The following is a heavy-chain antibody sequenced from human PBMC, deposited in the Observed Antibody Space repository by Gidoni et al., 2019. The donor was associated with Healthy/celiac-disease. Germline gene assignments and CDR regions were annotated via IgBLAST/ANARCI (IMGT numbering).Heavy chain of an antibody. J-gene: IGHJ4*02. CDR2: IKSKTDGGTT. V-gene: IGHV3-15*01. CDR3: TAGDCTNGVCYPFDY. Sequence: VQLVESGGGLVKPGGSLRLSCAASGFTFSNAWMSWVRQAPGKGLEWVGRIKSKTDGGTTDYAAPVKGRFTISRDDSKNTLYLQMNSLKTEDTAVYYCTAGDCTNGVCYPFDYWGQGTLVTVSS. D-gene: IGHD2-8*01. CDR1: GFTFSNAW.